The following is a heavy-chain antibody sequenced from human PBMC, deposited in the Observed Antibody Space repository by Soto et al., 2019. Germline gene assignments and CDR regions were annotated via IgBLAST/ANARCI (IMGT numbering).Heavy chain of an antibody. CDR3: VKETIIFAGPNYFAH. V-gene: IGHV3-30*18. J-gene: IGHJ4*02. D-gene: IGHD3-22*01. CDR2: VSHDGTVQ. Sequence: QVQLVESGGGVVQPGRSLRLSCAASGFIFSNYGMSWVRQAPGKGLEWVAVVSHDGTVQHYGDSVKGRFTISRDNSKSALYLHMNSLRPEDTAVYFCVKETIIFAGPNYFAHWGQGTLVTVSS. CDR1: GFIFSNYG.